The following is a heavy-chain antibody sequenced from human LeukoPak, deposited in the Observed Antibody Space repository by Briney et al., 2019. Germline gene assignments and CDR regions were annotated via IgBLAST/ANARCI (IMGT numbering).Heavy chain of an antibody. J-gene: IGHJ4*02. CDR3: AKVSVAGPRGYFDY. CDR2: ISGSGGST. D-gene: IGHD6-19*01. Sequence: GGSLRLSCVASGFTFSEFAMSWVRQAPGKGLEWVSAISGSGGSTYYADSVKGRFTISRDNSKNTLYLQMNSLRAEDTAVYYCAKVSVAGPRGYFDYWGQGTLVTVSS. CDR1: GFTFSEFA. V-gene: IGHV3-23*01.